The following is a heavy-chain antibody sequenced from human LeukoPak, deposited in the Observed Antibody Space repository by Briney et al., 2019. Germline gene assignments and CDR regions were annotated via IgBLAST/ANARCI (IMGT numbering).Heavy chain of an antibody. V-gene: IGHV4-4*07. CDR1: GDSISDYY. J-gene: IGHJ2*01. Sequence: PSGTLSLTCTVSGDSISDYYWSWIRQPAGKGLECIGRIYTSGSTNYNPSLKSRVTMSLDTSKKQFSLTLSSVTAADTAVYYCARESQAAAGDYWYFDLWGRGTLVTVSS. D-gene: IGHD6-13*01. CDR2: IYTSGST. CDR3: ARESQAAAGDYWYFDL.